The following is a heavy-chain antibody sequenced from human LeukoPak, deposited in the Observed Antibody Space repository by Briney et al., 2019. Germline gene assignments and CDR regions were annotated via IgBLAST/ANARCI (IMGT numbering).Heavy chain of an antibody. V-gene: IGHV3-53*01. CDR2: IYSGGST. Sequence: GGSLRLSCAASGFTFSSYAMSWVRQAPGKGLEWVSVIYSGGSTYYADSVKGRFTISRDNSKNTLYLQMNSLRAEDTAVYYCARETFWSGYYGHFDYWGQGTLVTVSS. D-gene: IGHD3-3*01. CDR3: ARETFWSGYYGHFDY. J-gene: IGHJ4*02. CDR1: GFTFSSYA.